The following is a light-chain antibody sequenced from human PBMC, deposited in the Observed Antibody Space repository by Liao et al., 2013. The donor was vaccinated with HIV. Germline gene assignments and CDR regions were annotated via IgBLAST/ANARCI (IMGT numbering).Light chain of an antibody. V-gene: IGLV3-1*01. CDR2: QDN. CDR1: KLGDGY. J-gene: IGLJ3*02. CDR3: QAWDSNTAM. Sequence: SYELTQPPSVSVSPGQTASITCSGAKLGDGYVSWYQQKPGQSPVLVIYQDNKRLSKVPERFSGSNSGNTATLTISGTQAMDEADYYCQAWDSNTAMFGGGTKLTVL.